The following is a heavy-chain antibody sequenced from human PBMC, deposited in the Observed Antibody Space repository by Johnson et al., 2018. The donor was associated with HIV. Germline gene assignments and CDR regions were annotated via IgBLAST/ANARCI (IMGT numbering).Heavy chain of an antibody. Sequence: VQLVESGGGLVQPGGSLRLSCAAYGFTFSSYWMSWVRQAPGKGLEWVANIKKDGSEKYYVDSVKGRFTITRDNAKNSMYLQMNSLRAEDTSVYYCARGGLGYQNIHDPFDIWGQGTMVTVSS. D-gene: IGHD2-2*01. J-gene: IGHJ3*02. CDR3: ARGGLGYQNIHDPFDI. CDR1: GFTFSSYW. V-gene: IGHV3-7*01. CDR2: IKKDGSEK.